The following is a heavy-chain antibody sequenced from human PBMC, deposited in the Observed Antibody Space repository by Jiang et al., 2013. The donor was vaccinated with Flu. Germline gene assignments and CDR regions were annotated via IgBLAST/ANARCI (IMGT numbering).Heavy chain of an antibody. D-gene: IGHD6-19*01. CDR3: AADPGYSGGSDAFDI. V-gene: IGHV1-69*01. J-gene: IGHJ3*02. CDR1: GGTFSRYA. CDR2: TVPMFGTA. Sequence: SGAEVKKPGSSVKVSCKASGGTFSRYAISWVRQAPGQGLEWMGGTVPMFGTANHAQKFQGRVTITADESTSTAYMELSSLRSEDTAVYYCAADPGYSGGSDAFDIWGQGTMVTVSS.